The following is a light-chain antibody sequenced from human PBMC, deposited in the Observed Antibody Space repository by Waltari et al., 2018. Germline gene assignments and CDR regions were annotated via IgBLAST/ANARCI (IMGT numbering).Light chain of an antibody. CDR3: QSYYGTDWV. CDR1: SGSIASNY. CDR2: ENN. J-gene: IGLJ3*02. V-gene: IGLV6-57*04. Sequence: NFMLTQPHSVSESPGKTVTISCTRSSGSIASNYVQWYPQRPGSAPTTVIYENNQRPSGVSDRFSGSIDSSSNSAPLTISGLKAEDEADYYCQSYYGTDWVFGGGTKLTVL.